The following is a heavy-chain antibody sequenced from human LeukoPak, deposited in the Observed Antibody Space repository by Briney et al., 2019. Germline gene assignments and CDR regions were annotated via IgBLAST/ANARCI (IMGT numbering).Heavy chain of an antibody. J-gene: IGHJ1*01. D-gene: IGHD3-3*01. CDR1: GFTFGDYA. V-gene: IGHV3-49*03. Sequence: PGGSLRLSCTASGFTFGDYAMSWFRQAPGKGLEWVGFIRSKAYGGTTEYAASVKGRFTISRDDSKSIAYLQMNSLKTEDTAVYYCTRDYDFWGGYRPRYFQHWGQGTLVTVSS. CDR3: TRDYDFWGGYRPRYFQH. CDR2: IRSKAYGGTT.